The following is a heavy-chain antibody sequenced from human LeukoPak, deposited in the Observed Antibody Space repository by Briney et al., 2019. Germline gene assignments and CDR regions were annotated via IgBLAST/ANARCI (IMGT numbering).Heavy chain of an antibody. Sequence: GASVKVSCKASGYTFTGYYMHWVRQAPGQGLEWMGRINPNSGGTNYAQKFQGRVTMTRDTSISQAYMELSRLRSDDTAVYYCARDRYYYDSSGSLDYWGQGTLVTVSS. V-gene: IGHV1-2*06. CDR2: INPNSGGT. CDR3: ARDRYYYDSSGSLDY. J-gene: IGHJ4*02. D-gene: IGHD3-22*01. CDR1: GYTFTGYY.